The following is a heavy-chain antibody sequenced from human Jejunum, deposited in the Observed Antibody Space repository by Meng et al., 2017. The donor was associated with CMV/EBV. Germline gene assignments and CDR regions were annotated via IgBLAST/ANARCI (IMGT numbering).Heavy chain of an antibody. J-gene: IGHJ5*02. V-gene: IGHV4-34*01. CDR3: SRGADAYKSGRS. D-gene: IGHD5-24*01. Sequence: VQLLQWGAGLLKPSEPPSRTCGAYGGSLSNYYWSWIRQSPGKGREWIGEIHPSGSTYYNPSLNSRVTMSVDTSKNQFSLNLRSVTAADTAVYYCSRGADAYKSGRSWGQGTLVTVSS. CDR1: GGSLSNYY. CDR2: IHPSGST.